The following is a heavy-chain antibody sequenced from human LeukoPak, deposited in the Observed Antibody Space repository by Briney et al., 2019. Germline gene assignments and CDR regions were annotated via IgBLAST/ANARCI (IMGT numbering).Heavy chain of an antibody. V-gene: IGHV4-4*02. CDR1: GGSLSNSNW. CDR2: IYHSGST. Sequence: SETLSLTCAVSGGSLSNSNWWSWVRQPPGKGLEWIGEIYHSGSTNYNPSLKSRVTISVDKSKNQFSLKLSSVTAADTAVYYCARGKGSGGSLAYFDYWGQGTLVTVSS. D-gene: IGHD2-15*01. J-gene: IGHJ4*02. CDR3: ARGKGSGGSLAYFDY.